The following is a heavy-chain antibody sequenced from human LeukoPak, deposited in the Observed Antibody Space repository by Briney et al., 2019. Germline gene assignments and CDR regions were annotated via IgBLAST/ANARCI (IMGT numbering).Heavy chain of an antibody. CDR1: GFTFSSYE. CDR3: ARDGDWYSSGWYFDY. D-gene: IGHD6-19*01. CDR2: ISSSGSTI. V-gene: IGHV3-48*03. Sequence: PGGSLRLSCAASGFTFSSYEMNWVRQAPGKGLEWVSYISSSGSTIYYADSVKGRFTISRDNAKNSLYLQMNSLRAEDTAVYYCARDGDWYSSGWYFDYWGQGTLVTVSS. J-gene: IGHJ4*02.